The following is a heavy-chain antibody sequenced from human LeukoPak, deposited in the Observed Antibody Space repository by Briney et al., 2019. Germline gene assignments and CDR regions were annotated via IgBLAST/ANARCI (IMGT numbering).Heavy chain of an antibody. D-gene: IGHD2-21*02. J-gene: IGHJ4*02. CDR3: ARDHPAYCGADCYKYYYDY. V-gene: IGHV1-18*01. CDR1: GYSFTSFG. CDR2: VSTYDSRT. Sequence: ASVKVSCRASGYSFTSFGIAWVRQAPGQGLEWMGWVSTYDSRTNYAQKFQGRAIMTTDTSSTTAYMELRSLTSDDTAVYYCARDHPAYCGADCYKYYYDYWGQGTLVTVSS.